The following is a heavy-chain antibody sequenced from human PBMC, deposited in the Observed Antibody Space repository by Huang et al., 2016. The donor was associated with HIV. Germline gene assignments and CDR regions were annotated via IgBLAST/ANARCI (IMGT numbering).Heavy chain of an antibody. D-gene: IGHD2-2*01. CDR1: GYPFTSYG. CDR2: ISAYNGVT. Sequence: QVQLVQSGVEVKKPGASVKVSCKASGYPFTSYGISWVRQAPGQGLEWMGWISAYNGVTNDAQNVQGRVTMTTDTSTSTAYVELRSLRSDDTAVYYCARDSPLLGVVIVVVPTAPNALDIWGQGTMVTVSS. CDR3: ARDSPLLGVVIVVVPTAPNALDI. V-gene: IGHV1-18*01. J-gene: IGHJ3*02.